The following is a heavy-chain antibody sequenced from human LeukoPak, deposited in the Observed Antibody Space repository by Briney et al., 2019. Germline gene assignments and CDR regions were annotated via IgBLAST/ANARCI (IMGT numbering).Heavy chain of an antibody. V-gene: IGHV3-30*18. J-gene: IGHJ4*02. CDR1: GFTFSSYG. Sequence: GGSLRLSCAASGFTFSSYGMHWVRQAPGKGLEWVAVISYDGSNKYYADSVKGRFTISRDNSKNTLYLQVNSLRAEDTAVYYCAKDQYYGSGSYYNLRGSLPIYWGQGTLVTVSS. CDR2: ISYDGSNK. CDR3: AKDQYYGSGSYYNLRGSLPIY. D-gene: IGHD3-10*01.